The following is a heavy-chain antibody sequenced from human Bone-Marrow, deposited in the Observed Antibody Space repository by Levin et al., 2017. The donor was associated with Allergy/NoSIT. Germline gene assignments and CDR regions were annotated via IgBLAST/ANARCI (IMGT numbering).Heavy chain of an antibody. V-gene: IGHV4-39*01. CDR1: GGSISSSSHC. CDR2: VRYTGTS. J-gene: IGHJ4*02. CDR3: ARQTDGTSKTDY. D-gene: IGHD2-21*02. Sequence: GSLRLSCTFSGGSISSSSHCWGWIRQPPGQGLEWIGMVRYTGTSYYNPSLKSRVSMSVDTSKNQFSLRLRSVTDADTAVYYCARQTDGTSKTDYWGQGILVTVSS.